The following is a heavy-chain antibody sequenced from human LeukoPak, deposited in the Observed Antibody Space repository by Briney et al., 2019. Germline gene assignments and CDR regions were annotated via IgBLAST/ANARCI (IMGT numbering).Heavy chain of an antibody. D-gene: IGHD3-10*01. V-gene: IGHV1-46*01. CDR1: GYTFTSYY. J-gene: IGHJ5*02. Sequence: ASVKVSCKASGYTFTSYYMHWVRQAPGQGLEWMGIINPSGGSTSYAQKFQGRVTMTRDTSISTAYMELSRLRSDDTAVYYCAREGQEVLWFGGLNWFDPWGQGTLVTVSS. CDR3: AREGQEVLWFGGLNWFDP. CDR2: INPSGGST.